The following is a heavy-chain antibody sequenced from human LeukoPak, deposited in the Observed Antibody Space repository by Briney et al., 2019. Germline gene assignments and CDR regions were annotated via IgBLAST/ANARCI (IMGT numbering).Heavy chain of an antibody. J-gene: IGHJ4*02. D-gene: IGHD2-15*01. CDR1: GGSFSGYY. Sequence: SETLSLTCAVYGGSFSGYYWGWIRQPPGKGLEWIGSIYYSGSTYYNPSLKSRVTISVDTSKNQFSLKLSSVTAADTAVYYCARLPYCSGGSCLNYYFDYWGQGTLVTVSS. CDR3: ARLPYCSGGSCLNYYFDY. CDR2: IYYSGST. V-gene: IGHV4-39*01.